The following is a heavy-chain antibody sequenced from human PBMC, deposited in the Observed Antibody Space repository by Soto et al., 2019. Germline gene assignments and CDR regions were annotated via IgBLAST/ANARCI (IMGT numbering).Heavy chain of an antibody. D-gene: IGHD3-3*01. CDR1: GFTVSSNY. CDR3: AREYYDFWSGYYTNYYGMDV. V-gene: IGHV3-53*01. CDR2: IYSGGST. Sequence: PGGSLRLSCAASGFTVSSNYMSWVRQAPGKGLEWVSVIYSGGSTYYADSVKGRFTISRDNSKNTLYLQMNSLRAEDTAVYYCAREYYDFWSGYYTNYYGMDVWGQGTTVTVS. J-gene: IGHJ6*02.